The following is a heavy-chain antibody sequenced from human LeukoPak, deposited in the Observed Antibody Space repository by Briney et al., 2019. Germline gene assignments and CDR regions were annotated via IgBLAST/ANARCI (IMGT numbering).Heavy chain of an antibody. CDR3: ARYISSWYYFDY. D-gene: IGHD6-13*01. V-gene: IGHV3-66*01. J-gene: IGHJ4*02. CDR2: IYSGGST. CDR1: GFTVSSNY. Sequence: GGSLRLSCAASGFTVSSNYMSWVCQAPGKGLEWVSVIYSGGSTYYADSVKGRFTISRDNSKNPLYLQMNSLRAEDTAVYYCARYISSWYYFDYWGQGTLVTVSS.